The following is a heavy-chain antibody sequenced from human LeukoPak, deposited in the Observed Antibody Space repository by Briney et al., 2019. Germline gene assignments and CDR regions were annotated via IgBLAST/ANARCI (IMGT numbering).Heavy chain of an antibody. V-gene: IGHV3-23*01. Sequence: GGSLRLSCAASGFTFTHYGMNWVRQAPGEGLEWVSGLISSGASTYYADSVKGRFTVSRDNSKNMVYLQINSLTAEDTAIYYCGRDSRWAQPDYWGQGTLVTVSS. CDR3: GRDSRWAQPDY. CDR1: GFTFTHYG. D-gene: IGHD5-24*01. CDR2: LISSGAST. J-gene: IGHJ4*02.